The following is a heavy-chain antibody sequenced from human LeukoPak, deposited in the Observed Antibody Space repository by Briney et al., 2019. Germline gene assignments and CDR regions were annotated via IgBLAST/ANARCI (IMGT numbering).Heavy chain of an antibody. V-gene: IGHV3-33*06. CDR1: GFTYSHYG. Sequence: TGGSLRLSCAASGFTYSHYGMHCVRQAPGRGLEWWAVIWSDETEKYYGDAVKGRFTISRDNSRNTLYLQMNSLRVEDTAVYYCAKDAQRGFDYSNSLEYWGQGTLVTVSS. D-gene: IGHD4-11*01. CDR3: AKDAQRGFDYSNSLEY. J-gene: IGHJ4*02. CDR2: IWSDETEK.